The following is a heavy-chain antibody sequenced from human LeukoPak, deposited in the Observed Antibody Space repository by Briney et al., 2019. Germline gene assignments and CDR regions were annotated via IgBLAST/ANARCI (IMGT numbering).Heavy chain of an antibody. D-gene: IGHD2-15*01. V-gene: IGHV1-2*06. CDR2: INPNSGGT. CDR3: ATTPHRWQLSILANWFGP. Sequence: ASVKVSFKASGYTFTGYYMHWVRQAPGQGLEWMGRINPNSGGTNYAQKFQGRVTMTRDTSISTAYMELSRLRSDDTAVYYCATTPHRWQLSILANWFGPWGQGTLVTVSS. CDR1: GYTFTGYY. J-gene: IGHJ5*02.